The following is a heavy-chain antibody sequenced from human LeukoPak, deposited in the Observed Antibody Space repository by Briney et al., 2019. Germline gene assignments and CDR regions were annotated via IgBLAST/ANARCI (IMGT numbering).Heavy chain of an antibody. Sequence: ASVKVSCKASGDTFTSYGISWVRQAPGQGLEWMRWISAYNGNTNYAQKLQGRVTMTRDTSTSTVYMELSSLRSEDTAVYYCARDNSGGSTWWFDPWGQGTLVTVSS. D-gene: IGHD2-15*01. CDR2: ISAYNGNT. V-gene: IGHV1-18*01. J-gene: IGHJ5*02. CDR3: ARDNSGGSTWWFDP. CDR1: GDTFTSYG.